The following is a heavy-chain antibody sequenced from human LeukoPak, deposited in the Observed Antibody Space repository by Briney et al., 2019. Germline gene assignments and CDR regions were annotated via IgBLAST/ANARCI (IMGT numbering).Heavy chain of an antibody. Sequence: ASVKVSCKASGYTFTSYYMHWVRQAPGQGLEWMGIINPSGGSTSYAQKFQGRVTMTRDISTSTVYMELSSLRSEDTAVYYCARDGGGTIYSGYDRYFDYWGQGTLVTVSS. D-gene: IGHD5-12*01. CDR1: GYTFTSYY. CDR3: ARDGGGTIYSGYDRYFDY. V-gene: IGHV1-46*01. J-gene: IGHJ4*02. CDR2: INPSGGST.